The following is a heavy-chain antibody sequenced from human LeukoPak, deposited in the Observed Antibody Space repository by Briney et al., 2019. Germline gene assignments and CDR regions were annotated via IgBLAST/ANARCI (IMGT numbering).Heavy chain of an antibody. D-gene: IGHD2-2*01. Sequence: PSETLSLTCTVSGGSISSYYWSWVRQPPGKGLEWIGYIYYSGSTNYNPSLKSRVTISVDTSKNQFSLKLSSVTAADTAVYYCAREIVVVPAAMPDDFWSGYYSYYYYYMDVWCKGTTVTVSS. CDR3: AREIVVVPAAMPDDFWSGYYSYYYYYMDV. V-gene: IGHV4-59*01. CDR1: GGSISSYY. J-gene: IGHJ6*03. CDR2: IYYSGST.